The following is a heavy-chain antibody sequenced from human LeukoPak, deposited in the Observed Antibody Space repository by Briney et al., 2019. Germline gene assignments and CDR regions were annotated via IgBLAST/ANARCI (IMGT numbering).Heavy chain of an antibody. V-gene: IGHV1-18*01. CDR3: ARVPIIVRGLNWFDP. Sequence: ASVKVFCKASGYTFTSYGISWVRQAPGQGLEWMGWISAYNGNTNYAQKLQGRVTMTTDTSTSTAYMELRSPRSDDTAVYYCARVPIIVRGLNWFDPWGQGTLVTVSS. D-gene: IGHD2-8*01. CDR2: ISAYNGNT. J-gene: IGHJ5*02. CDR1: GYTFTSYG.